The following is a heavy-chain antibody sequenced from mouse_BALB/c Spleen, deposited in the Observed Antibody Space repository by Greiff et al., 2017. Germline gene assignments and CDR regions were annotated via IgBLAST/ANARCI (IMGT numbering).Heavy chain of an antibody. CDR2: IWAGGST. CDR1: GFSLTSYG. J-gene: IGHJ4*01. D-gene: IGHD2-3*01. CDR3: ARDDDDYAMDY. V-gene: IGHV2-9*02. Sequence: QVQLKESGPGLVAPSQSLSITCTVSGFSLTSYGVYWVRQPPGKGLEWLGVIWAGGSTNYNSALMSRLSINNDNSKSQVFLKMNSLQTDDTAMYYCARDDDDYAMDYWGQGTSVTVSS.